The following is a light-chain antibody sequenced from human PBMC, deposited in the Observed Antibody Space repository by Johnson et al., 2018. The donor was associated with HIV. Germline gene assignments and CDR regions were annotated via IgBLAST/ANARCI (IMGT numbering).Light chain of an antibody. Sequence: QSALTQPPSVSAAPGQKVTISCSGSSPNIGINYVSWYQQLPGTAPKALIYENNKRPSGIPDRFSASKSGTSATLGITGLQTWDEADYYCGTWDSSLSADVFGTGTKVTVL. CDR3: GTWDSSLSADV. V-gene: IGLV1-51*01. J-gene: IGLJ1*01. CDR2: ENN. CDR1: SPNIGINY.